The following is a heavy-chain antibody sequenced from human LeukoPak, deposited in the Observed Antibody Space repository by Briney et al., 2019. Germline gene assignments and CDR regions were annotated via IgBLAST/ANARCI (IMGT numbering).Heavy chain of an antibody. CDR3: ARRPSDDYTYFDY. CDR2: IDQDGREK. J-gene: IGHJ4*02. Sequence: PGGSLRLSCETSGFTFSSYWMTWVRQAPGKGLEWVANIDQDGREKYYVDSVKGRFTISRDNAENSLYLQMNSLRAEDTAVFYCARRPSDDYTYFDYWGQGTLVTVSS. CDR1: GFTFSSYW. V-gene: IGHV3-7*01. D-gene: IGHD5-24*01.